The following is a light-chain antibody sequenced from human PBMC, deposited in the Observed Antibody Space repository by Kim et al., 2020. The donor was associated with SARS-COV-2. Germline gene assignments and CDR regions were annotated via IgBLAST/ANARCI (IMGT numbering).Light chain of an antibody. CDR2: AET. CDR1: QSFSNRY. J-gene: IGKJ1*01. Sequence: CPGERATLSCRASQSFSNRYLAWYQQKPGQAPRLLIYAETTRATGIPDRFSGSGSGTDFTLAISRLEPEDSAVYYCQQYDNLPRTFGQGTKVDIK. CDR3: QQYDNLPRT. V-gene: IGKV3-20*01.